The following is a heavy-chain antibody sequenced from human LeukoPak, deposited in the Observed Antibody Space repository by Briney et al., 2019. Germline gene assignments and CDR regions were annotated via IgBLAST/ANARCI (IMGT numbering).Heavy chain of an antibody. V-gene: IGHV1-8*01. CDR1: GYTFTSYD. CDR3: ARGLGGKVTIFGVVIRVVSYYFDY. Sequence: ASVKVSCKASGYTFTSYDINWVRPATGQGLEWMGRMNPNSGNTGYAQKFQGRVTMTRNTSISTAYMELSSLRSEDTAVYYCARGLGGKVTIFGVVIRVVSYYFDYWGQGTLVTVSS. D-gene: IGHD3-3*01. CDR2: MNPNSGNT. J-gene: IGHJ4*02.